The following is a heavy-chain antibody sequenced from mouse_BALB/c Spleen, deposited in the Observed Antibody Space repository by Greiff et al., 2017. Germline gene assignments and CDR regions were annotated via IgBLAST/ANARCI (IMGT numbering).Heavy chain of an antibody. CDR1: GFTFSSYA. Sequence: ELMLVESGGGLVKPGGSLKLSCAASGFTFSSYAMSWVRQTPEKRLEWVASISSGGSTYYPDSVKGRFTISRDNARNILYLQMSSLRSEDTAMYYCARVLLNAMDYWGQGTSVTVSS. V-gene: IGHV5-6-5*01. D-gene: IGHD1-1*01. CDR2: ISSGGST. J-gene: IGHJ4*01. CDR3: ARVLLNAMDY.